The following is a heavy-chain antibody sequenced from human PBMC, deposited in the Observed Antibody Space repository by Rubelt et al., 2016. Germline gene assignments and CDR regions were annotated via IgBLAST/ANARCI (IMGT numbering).Heavy chain of an antibody. CDR2: INHSGST. J-gene: IGHJ4*02. CDR3: ANSMNWGADY. D-gene: IGHD7-27*01. V-gene: IGHV4-34*01. CDR1: GGSFSAYY. Sequence: QVQLRQWGAGLLKPSETLSLTCAVSGGSFSAYYWSWIRQPPGKGLEWIGEINHSGSTNYNPSLKSRVTISVDTSKNQFSPRLGSVTAADTAVYYCANSMNWGADYWGQGTLVTVSS.